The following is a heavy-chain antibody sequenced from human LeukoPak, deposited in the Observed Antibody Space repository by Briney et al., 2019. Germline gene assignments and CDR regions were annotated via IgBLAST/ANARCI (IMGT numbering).Heavy chain of an antibody. CDR1: GYTFTSYG. J-gene: IGHJ5*02. CDR2: ISAYNGNT. V-gene: IGHV1-18*01. CDR3: ARALRGIAAAGTLGTRWFDP. D-gene: IGHD6-13*01. Sequence: ASVKVACKASGYTFTSYGISWVRQAPGQGLEWMGWISAYNGNTNYAQKLQGRVTMTTDTSTSTAYMELRSLRSDDTAVYYCARALRGIAAAGTLGTRWFDPWGQGTLVTVSS.